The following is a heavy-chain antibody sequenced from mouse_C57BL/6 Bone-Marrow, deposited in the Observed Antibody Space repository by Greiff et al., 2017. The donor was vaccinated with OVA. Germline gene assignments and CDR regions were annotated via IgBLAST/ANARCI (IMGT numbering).Heavy chain of an antibody. CDR2: IYPRSGNT. CDR1: GYTFTSYG. CDR3: ARGGFITTVVATRDY. D-gene: IGHD1-1*01. V-gene: IGHV1-81*01. Sequence: QVHVKQSGAELARPGASVKLSCKASGYTFTSYGISWVKQRTGQGLEWIGEIYPRSGNTYYNEKFKGKATLTADESSSTAYMELRSLTSEDSAVYFCARGGFITTVVATRDYWGQGTTLTVSS. J-gene: IGHJ2*01.